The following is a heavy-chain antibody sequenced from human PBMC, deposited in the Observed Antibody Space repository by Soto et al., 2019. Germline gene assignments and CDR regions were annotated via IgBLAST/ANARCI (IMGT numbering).Heavy chain of an antibody. CDR3: ARRHLAVAVSPWFDP. V-gene: IGHV2-26*01. CDR1: GLSITDSEMG. J-gene: IGHJ5*02. D-gene: IGHD6-19*01. CDR2: IDSSGEK. Sequence: QVTLKESGPVLVKPTETLTLRCTVSGLSITDSEMGVSWIRQPPGQPLEWLAPIDSSGEKSYRTFRKSRLAISKYTSKSQIVLTMTNMDPADTATYYCARRHLAVAVSPWFDPWGQGIPVTVSS.